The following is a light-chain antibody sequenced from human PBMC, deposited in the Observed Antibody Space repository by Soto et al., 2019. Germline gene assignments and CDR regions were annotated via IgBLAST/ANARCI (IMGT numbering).Light chain of an antibody. CDR3: CSYAGSYTLGVYV. CDR1: SSDVGGYNY. Sequence: QSALTQPRSVSGSPGQSVTISCTGTSSDVGGYNYVSWYQQHPGIAPKLMIYDVSKRPSGVPDRFSGSKSGNTASLTISGLQAEDEADYYCCSYAGSYTLGVYVFGTGTKVTVL. CDR2: DVS. V-gene: IGLV2-11*01. J-gene: IGLJ1*01.